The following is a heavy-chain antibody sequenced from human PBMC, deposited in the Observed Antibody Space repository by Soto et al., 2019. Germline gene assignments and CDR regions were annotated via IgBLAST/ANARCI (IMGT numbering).Heavy chain of an antibody. CDR1: GFTFSSYG. V-gene: IGHV3-33*01. CDR3: ARDSSGWKGGDYYYYYGMDV. Sequence: GGSLRLSCAASGFTFSSYGMHWVRQAPGKGLEWVAVIWYDGSNKYYADSVKGRFTISRDNSKNTLYLQMNSLRAEDTAVYYCARDSSGWKGGDYYYYYGMDVWGQGTTVTVSS. J-gene: IGHJ6*02. CDR2: IWYDGSNK. D-gene: IGHD6-19*01.